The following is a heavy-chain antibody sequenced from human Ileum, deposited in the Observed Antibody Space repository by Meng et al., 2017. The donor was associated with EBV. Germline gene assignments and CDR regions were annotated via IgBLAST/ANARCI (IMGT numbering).Heavy chain of an antibody. Sequence: QGQRQQWVAGLLKPSATLSLTCAVNGGSLSGAYWNWIRQPPGKGLEWIGEIIHGGSPSYNPSLKSRATISIDTSKNQLSLMLSSVTAADTAVYYCARRPTGIDYWGQGTLVTVSS. CDR1: GGSLSGAY. V-gene: IGHV4-34*12. CDR2: IIHGGSP. D-gene: IGHD2-8*02. CDR3: ARRPTGIDY. J-gene: IGHJ4*02.